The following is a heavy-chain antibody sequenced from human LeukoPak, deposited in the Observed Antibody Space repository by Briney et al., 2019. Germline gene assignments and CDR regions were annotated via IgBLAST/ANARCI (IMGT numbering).Heavy chain of an antibody. CDR3: ARGEYSYGYYRFWFDP. CDR2: IYYSGST. Sequence: SETLSLTCTVSGGSISSYYWSWIRQPPGKGLEWIGYIYYSGSTNYNPSLKSRVTISVDTSKNQFSLKLSSVTAADTAVYYCARGEYSYGYYRFWFDPWGQGTLVTVSS. CDR1: GGSISSYY. V-gene: IGHV4-59*01. D-gene: IGHD5-18*01. J-gene: IGHJ5*02.